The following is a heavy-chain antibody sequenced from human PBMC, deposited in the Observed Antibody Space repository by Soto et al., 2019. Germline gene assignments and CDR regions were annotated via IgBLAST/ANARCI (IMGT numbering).Heavy chain of an antibody. J-gene: IGHJ4*02. D-gene: IGHD2-15*01. CDR1: GGTFSSYA. V-gene: IGHV1-69*06. CDR3: ARGWWQQLYTEYFDY. CDR2: IIPIFGTA. Sequence: SVKVSCKASGGTFSSYAISWVRQAPGQGLEWMGGIIPIFGTANYAQKFQGRVTITADKSTSTAYMELSSLRSEDTAVYYCARGWWQQLYTEYFDYRGQGTLVTV.